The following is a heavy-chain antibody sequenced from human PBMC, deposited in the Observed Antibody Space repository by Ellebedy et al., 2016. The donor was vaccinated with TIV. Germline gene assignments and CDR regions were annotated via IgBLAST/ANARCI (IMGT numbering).Heavy chain of an antibody. CDR3: ARDRSGTSYKGGLNNWFDP. CDR2: INGGNGDT. V-gene: IGHV1-3*01. Sequence: ASVKVSCKASGYTFTSYAMHWVRQAPGQRLEWMGWINGGNGDTKYSQKFQGRVTFTTDTSANTAYMDVSSLRSEDTAVYYCARDRSGTSYKGGLNNWFDPWGQGTLVTVSS. J-gene: IGHJ5*02. D-gene: IGHD2-2*01. CDR1: GYTFTSYA.